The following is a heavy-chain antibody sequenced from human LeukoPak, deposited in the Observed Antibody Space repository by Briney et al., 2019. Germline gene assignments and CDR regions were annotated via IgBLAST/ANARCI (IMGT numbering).Heavy chain of an antibody. J-gene: IGHJ6*02. V-gene: IGHV1-8*01. CDR2: MNPDSGNT. CDR1: GYTFTSYD. CDR3: ARSLVITSYYYYGLDV. Sequence: ASVKVSCKAFGYTFTSYDINWVRQATGQGLEWMGWMNPDSGNTGYAQKFQGRVTITRNTSISTAYMELSSLRSEDTAVYYCARSLVITSYYYYGLDVWGQGTTVTVSS. D-gene: IGHD2/OR15-2a*01.